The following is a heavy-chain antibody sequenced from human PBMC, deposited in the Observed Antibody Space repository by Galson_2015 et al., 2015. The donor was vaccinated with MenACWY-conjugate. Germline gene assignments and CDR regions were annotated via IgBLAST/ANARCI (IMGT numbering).Heavy chain of an antibody. J-gene: IGHJ4*02. CDR2: VYKDGVP. Sequence: SLRLSCAASGFTFSTYSMNWVRQAPGKGLEWVAIVYKDGVPAHVDSVKGRFTISRDSSRNTLHLQMNNLRAEDTAVYYCAGGWWDLDYWGQGSLVTVSS. CDR1: GFTFSTYS. V-gene: IGHV3-53*01. D-gene: IGHD2-15*01. CDR3: AGGWWDLDY.